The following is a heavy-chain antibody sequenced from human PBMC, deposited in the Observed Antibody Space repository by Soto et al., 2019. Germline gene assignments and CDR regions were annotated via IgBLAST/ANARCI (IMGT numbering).Heavy chain of an antibody. V-gene: IGHV3-7*01. CDR2: INQDGSER. CDR1: EFTFSKYW. D-gene: IGHD3-16*01. CDR3: VCGGNKFVY. Sequence: EVQLVESGGGLVQPGGSLRLSCAASEFTFSKYWMTWVRQSPGKGLEWVANINQDGSERYYVDSVRGRFTIARDNAKDSLYLLMNSLRAEDTAVYYCVCGGNKFVYWGQGTLVTVSP. J-gene: IGHJ4*02.